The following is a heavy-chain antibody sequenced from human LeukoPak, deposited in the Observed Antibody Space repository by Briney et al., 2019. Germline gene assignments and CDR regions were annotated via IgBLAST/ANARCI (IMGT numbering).Heavy chain of an antibody. Sequence: SETLSLTCTVSGGSIRSYYWSWIRQPPGKGLEWIGYIYYSGSTNYNPSLKSRVTISVDTSKNQFSLKLSSVTAADTAVYYCAAYGGVTFDYWGQGTLVTVSS. CDR1: GGSIRSYY. CDR3: AAYGGVTFDY. V-gene: IGHV4-59*01. CDR2: IYYSGST. J-gene: IGHJ4*02. D-gene: IGHD4-11*01.